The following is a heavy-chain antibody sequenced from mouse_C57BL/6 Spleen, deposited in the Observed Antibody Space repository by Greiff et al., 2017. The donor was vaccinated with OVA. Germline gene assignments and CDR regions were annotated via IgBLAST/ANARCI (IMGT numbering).Heavy chain of an antibody. V-gene: IGHV1-50*01. D-gene: IGHD1-1*01. J-gene: IGHJ4*01. CDR2: IDPSDSYT. Sequence: QVQLQQPGAELVKPGASVKLSCKASGYTFTSYWMQWVKQRPGQGLEWIGEIDPSDSYTNYNQKFKGKATLTVDTSSSTAYMQLSSLTSEDPAVYYCANYYYGSSFAMDYWGQGTSVTVSS. CDR3: ANYYYGSSFAMDY. CDR1: GYTFTSYW.